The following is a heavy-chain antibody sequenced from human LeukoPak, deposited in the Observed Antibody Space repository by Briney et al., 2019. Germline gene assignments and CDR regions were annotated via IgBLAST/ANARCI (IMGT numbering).Heavy chain of an antibody. CDR3: ARGSWKFDP. CDR1: GGSISNNY. D-gene: IGHD1-1*01. V-gene: IGHV4-59*01. Sequence: ASETLSPTCTVSGGSISNNYWSWIRQPPGKGLEWIGYIYYTESTNYNPFLKSRVTISLDPSKNHFSLKLSSVTAADTAVYYCARGSWKFDPWGQGTLVTVSS. CDR2: IYYTEST. J-gene: IGHJ5*02.